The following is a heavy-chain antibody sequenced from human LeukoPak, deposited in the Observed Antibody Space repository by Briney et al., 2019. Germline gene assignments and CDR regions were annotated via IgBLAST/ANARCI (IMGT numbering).Heavy chain of an antibody. J-gene: IGHJ5*02. CDR1: GFTFSSYW. Sequence: GGSLRLSCAASGFTFSSYWMSWVRQAPGKGLEWVANIKQDGSEKYYVDSVKGRFAISRDNAKNSLYLQMNSLRAEDTAVYYCARAGVDTMVQGVITLNWFDPWGQGTLVTVSS. CDR2: IKQDGSEK. V-gene: IGHV3-7*03. D-gene: IGHD3-10*01. CDR3: ARAGVDTMVQGVITLNWFDP.